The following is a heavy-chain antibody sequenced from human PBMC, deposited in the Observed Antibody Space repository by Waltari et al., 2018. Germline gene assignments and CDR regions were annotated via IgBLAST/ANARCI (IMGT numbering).Heavy chain of an antibody. J-gene: IGHJ6*02. D-gene: IGHD3-22*01. V-gene: IGHV3-53*01. CDR3: ARGHSSGFGYYYYYGMDV. Sequence: EVQLVESGGGLIQPGGSLRLSCAASGFTVTSNYMRWVRQAPGKGLEWVSVIYSGGSTYYADSVKGRFTISRDNSKNTLFLQMNSLRADDTAVYYCARGHSSGFGYYYYYGMDVWGQGTTVTVSS. CDR2: IYSGGST. CDR1: GFTVTSNY.